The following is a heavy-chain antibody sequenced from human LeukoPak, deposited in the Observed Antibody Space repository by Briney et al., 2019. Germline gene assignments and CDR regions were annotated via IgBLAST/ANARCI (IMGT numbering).Heavy chain of an antibody. Sequence: PGRSLRLSCAASGFTFSSYAMHWVRQAPGKGLEWVAVISYDGSNQYYADSVKGRFTISRDNSKNTLYLQMNSLRAEDTAVYYCARAVNAFDIWGQGTMVTVSS. D-gene: IGHD3-10*01. CDR3: ARAVNAFDI. CDR1: GFTFSSYA. J-gene: IGHJ3*02. CDR2: ISYDGSNQ. V-gene: IGHV3-30-3*01.